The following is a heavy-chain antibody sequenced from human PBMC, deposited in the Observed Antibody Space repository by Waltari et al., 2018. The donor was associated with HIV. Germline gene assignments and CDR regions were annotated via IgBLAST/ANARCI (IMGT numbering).Heavy chain of an antibody. J-gene: IGHJ4*02. D-gene: IGHD3-10*01. CDR1: GFTFSSYP. CDR2: ISGSGGST. Sequence: EVQLLESGGGLVQPGGSLRLSCAASGFTFSSYPMSWVRQAPGKGLEWVSAISGSGGSTYYADSVKGRFTISRDNSKNTLYLQMNSLRAEDTAVYYCAKYPMVRGVGFDYWGQGTLVTVSS. CDR3: AKYPMVRGVGFDY. V-gene: IGHV3-23*01.